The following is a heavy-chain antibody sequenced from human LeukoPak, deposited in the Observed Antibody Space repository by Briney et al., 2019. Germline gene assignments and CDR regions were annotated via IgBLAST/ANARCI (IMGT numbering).Heavy chain of an antibody. V-gene: IGHV3-13*01. D-gene: IGHD4-23*01. CDR1: GFTFSTYD. CDR3: ARGIYGGNVRGWYFDL. J-gene: IGHJ2*01. Sequence: GGSLRLSCAASGFTFSTYDMHWVRQAAGKGLEWVSRVGTAGDTSYQDSVKGRFAVSREDARNSLYLQMNSLTDGDAAVYYCARGIYGGNVRGWYFDLWGRGTLVTVSS. CDR2: VGTAGDT.